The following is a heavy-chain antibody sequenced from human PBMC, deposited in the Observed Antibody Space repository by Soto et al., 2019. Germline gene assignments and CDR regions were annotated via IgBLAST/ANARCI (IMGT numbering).Heavy chain of an antibody. CDR2: ISGSGGST. D-gene: IGHD3-3*01. Sequence: GGSLRLSCAASGFTFSSYAMSWVRQAPGKGLEWVSAISGSGGSTYYADSVKGRFTISRDNSKNTLYLQMNSLRAEDTAVYYCVNNWSGRKGYYYYGMDVWGQGTTVTVSS. CDR1: GFTFSSYA. CDR3: VNNWSGRKGYYYYGMDV. V-gene: IGHV3-23*01. J-gene: IGHJ6*02.